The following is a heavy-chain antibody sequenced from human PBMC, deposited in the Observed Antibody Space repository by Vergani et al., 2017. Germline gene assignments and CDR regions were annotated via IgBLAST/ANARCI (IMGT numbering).Heavy chain of an antibody. CDR3: TTGIAAPY. J-gene: IGHJ4*02. D-gene: IGHD6-13*01. V-gene: IGHV3-15*01. Sequence: VQLQQWGAGLLKPSETLSLTCAVYGGSFSGYYWSWIRQPPGKGLEWVGRIKSKTDGGTTDYAAPVKGRFTISRDDSKNTLYLQMNSLKTEDTAVYYCTTGIAAPYWGQGTLVTVSS. CDR1: GGSFSGYY. CDR2: IKSKTDGGTT.